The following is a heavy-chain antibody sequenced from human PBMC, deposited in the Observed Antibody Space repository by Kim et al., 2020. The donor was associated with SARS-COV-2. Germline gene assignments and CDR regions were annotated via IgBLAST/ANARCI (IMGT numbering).Heavy chain of an antibody. D-gene: IGHD3-10*01. CDR3: AHKGGFGELFY. Sequence: SGPTLVKPTQTLTLTCTFSGFSVSTDGEGVGWIRQPPGKALEWLALLYWDGDTRYNPSLRGRLSITNDTSKDHVVLTLTNLETVDTATYFCAHKGGFGELFYWGQGILVTVSS. V-gene: IGHV2-5*02. CDR1: GFSVSTDGEG. J-gene: IGHJ4*02. CDR2: LYWDGDT.